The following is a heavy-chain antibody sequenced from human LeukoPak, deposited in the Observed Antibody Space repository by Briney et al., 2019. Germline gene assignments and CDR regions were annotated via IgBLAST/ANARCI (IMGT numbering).Heavy chain of an antibody. CDR1: GGTFSSYA. V-gene: IGHV1-69*13. CDR2: IIPIFGTA. J-gene: IGHJ4*02. CDR3: ARSGYSGYEVDY. D-gene: IGHD5-12*01. Sequence: ASVKVSCKASGGTFSSYAISWVRQAPGQGLEWMGGIIPIFGTANYAQKFQGRVTITADESTSTAYMELSSLRSEDTAVYYCARSGYSGYEVDYWGQGTLVTVSS.